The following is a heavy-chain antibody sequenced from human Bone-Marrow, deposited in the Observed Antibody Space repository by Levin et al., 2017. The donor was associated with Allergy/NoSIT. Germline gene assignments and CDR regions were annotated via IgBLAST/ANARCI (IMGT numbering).Heavy chain of an antibody. J-gene: IGHJ4*02. CDR3: ARDLDTSELFDS. Sequence: GESLKISCAASGFRFSDRGMHWIRPAPGKGLEWVGIIWYDGTNKYYADSVRGRFPISRDNSKNTLYLQMNSLRVEDTAVYYCARDLDTSELFDSWGQGTLVTVAS. CDR1: GFRFSDRG. CDR2: IWYDGTNK. D-gene: IGHD3-22*01. V-gene: IGHV3-33*01.